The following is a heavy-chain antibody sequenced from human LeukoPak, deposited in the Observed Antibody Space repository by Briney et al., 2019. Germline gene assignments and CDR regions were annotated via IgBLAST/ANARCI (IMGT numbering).Heavy chain of an antibody. V-gene: IGHV4-4*07. CDR1: GGSISGYY. Sequence: SGTLSLTCAVSGGSISGYYWSWIRQPAGKGLEWIGRIHASGSSSYNPSLKSRVTMSIDTSKNQISLRLTSVTAADTAVYYCARDPNSALWGQGTLVTVSS. D-gene: IGHD4-23*01. CDR3: ARDPNSAL. J-gene: IGHJ4*02. CDR2: IHASGSS.